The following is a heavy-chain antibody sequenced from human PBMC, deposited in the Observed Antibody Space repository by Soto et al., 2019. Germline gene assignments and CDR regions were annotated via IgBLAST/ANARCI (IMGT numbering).Heavy chain of an antibody. D-gene: IGHD5-18*01. CDR3: ARDKEDTAMPPYGMDV. J-gene: IGHJ6*02. Sequence: PSETLSLTCTVSGGSVSSGSYYWSWIRQPPGKGLEWIGYIYYSGSTNYNPSLKSRVTISVDTSKNQFSLKLSSVTAADTAVYYCARDKEDTAMPPYGMDVWSQGTTVTVSS. V-gene: IGHV4-61*01. CDR2: IYYSGST. CDR1: GGSVSSGSYY.